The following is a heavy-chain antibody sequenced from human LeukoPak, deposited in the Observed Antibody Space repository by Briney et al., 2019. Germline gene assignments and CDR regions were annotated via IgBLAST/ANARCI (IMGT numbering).Heavy chain of an antibody. J-gene: IGHJ4*02. Sequence: SETLSLTCTVSGGSISSNYWSWIRQPPGKGLEWIGYINNGGRSKYNPFLQSRVTISVDTSKNQFSLELSSVTAADTAVYFCARTLGGLNSYDSSGYSFYFDYWGQGTLVTVSS. CDR1: GGSISSNY. V-gene: IGHV4-59*01. D-gene: IGHD3-22*01. CDR3: ARTLGGLNSYDSSGYSFYFDY. CDR2: INNGGRS.